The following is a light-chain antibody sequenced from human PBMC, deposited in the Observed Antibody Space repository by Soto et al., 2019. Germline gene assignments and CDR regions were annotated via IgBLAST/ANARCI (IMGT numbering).Light chain of an antibody. V-gene: IGLV2-23*02. CDR1: SGDVGNYDL. CDR3: CSYAGNGAWV. J-gene: IGLJ3*02. CDR2: EVS. Sequence: QSALTQPASVSGSPGQSITITCSGSSGDVGNYDLFSWYQQIPGKAPQLMIFEVSRRPSRVSDRFSGSKSGNTASLTISGLQAEDEGDFYCCSYAGNGAWVFGGGTKLTVL.